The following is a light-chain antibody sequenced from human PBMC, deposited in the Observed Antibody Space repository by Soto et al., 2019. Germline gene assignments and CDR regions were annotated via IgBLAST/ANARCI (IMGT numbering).Light chain of an antibody. CDR1: QSLLYSNGFHY. Sequence: LTQSPLSLPVRPGEPASISCRSSQSLLYSNGFHYLEWYLQRPGQSPQLLIYMASNRDSGVPDRFSGSGSGTDFTLKISRVEAEDVGVYYCMQGTHWPPITFGQGTRLEIK. J-gene: IGKJ5*01. V-gene: IGKV2-30*01. CDR3: MQGTHWPPIT. CDR2: MAS.